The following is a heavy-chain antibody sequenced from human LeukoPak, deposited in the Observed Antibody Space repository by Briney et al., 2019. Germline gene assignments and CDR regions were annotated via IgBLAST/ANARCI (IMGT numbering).Heavy chain of an antibody. CDR2: TNPKCGNT. D-gene: IGHD1-26*01. CDR1: GYTFTSYD. J-gene: IGHJ4*02. CDR3: ARVTGSIDY. Sequence: GASVKVSCKASGYTFTSYDINWVRQATGQGLEWMGWTNPKCGNTGYAQKFQGRVTMTRSTSISTAYMELSSLRSEDTAVYYCARVTGSIDYWGQGTLVTVSS. V-gene: IGHV1-8*01.